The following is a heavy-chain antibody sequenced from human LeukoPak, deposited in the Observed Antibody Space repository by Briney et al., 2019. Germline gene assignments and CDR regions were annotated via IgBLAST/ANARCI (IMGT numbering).Heavy chain of an antibody. D-gene: IGHD1-26*01. CDR3: ARDGGSYFSRTGWFDP. J-gene: IGHJ5*02. V-gene: IGHV4-39*07. Sequence: SETLSLTCTVSGGSISSSPYSWAWIRQPPGKGLEWIGSIYYSGRSYYKVSLKSRVIISLDTPNNQFSLKVSSVTAADTAVYYCARDGGSYFSRTGWFDPWGQGTLVTVSS. CDR2: IYYSGRS. CDR1: GGSISSSPYS.